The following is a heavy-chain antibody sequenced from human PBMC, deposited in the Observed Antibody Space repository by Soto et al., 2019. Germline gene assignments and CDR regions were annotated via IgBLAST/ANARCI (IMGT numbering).Heavy chain of an antibody. Sequence: EVQLLESGGGLVQPGGSLRLSCAASGFTFSGYAMSWVRQAPGKGLEWVSVISGSGSSTYYANSVKGRLTISRDSSKNTLYLQMSSLRAEDTAVYYCAKRRYYYDSSGYDYWGQGTLVTVSS. CDR2: ISGSGSST. V-gene: IGHV3-23*01. CDR3: AKRRYYYDSSGYDY. CDR1: GFTFSGYA. D-gene: IGHD3-22*01. J-gene: IGHJ4*02.